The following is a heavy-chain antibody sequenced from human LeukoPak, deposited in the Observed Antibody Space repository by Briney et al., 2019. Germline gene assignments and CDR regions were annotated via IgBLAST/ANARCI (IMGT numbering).Heavy chain of an antibody. V-gene: IGHV4-34*01. CDR2: INHSGST. CDR3: ARGPPIFGVVIHYYYYGMDV. CDR1: GGSFSGYY. J-gene: IGHJ6*02. D-gene: IGHD3-3*01. Sequence: PSETLSLTCAVYGGSFSGYYWSWIRKPPGQGQEWIGEINHSGSTNYNPSLKSRVTISVDTSKNQFSLKLSSVTAADTAVYYCARGPPIFGVVIHYYYYGMDVWGQGTTVTVSS.